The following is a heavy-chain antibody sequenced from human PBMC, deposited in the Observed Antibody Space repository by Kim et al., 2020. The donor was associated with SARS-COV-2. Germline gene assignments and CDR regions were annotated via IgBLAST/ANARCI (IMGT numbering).Heavy chain of an antibody. Sequence: GGSLRLSCAASGFTFSSYGMHWVRQAPGKGLEWVAVIWYDGSNKYYADSVKGRFTISRDNSKNTLYLQMNSLRAEDTAVYYCARDFIVGPVDWYFDLWGRGTLVTVSS. D-gene: IGHD1-26*01. CDR1: GFTFSSYG. V-gene: IGHV3-33*01. CDR3: ARDFIVGPVDWYFDL. J-gene: IGHJ2*01. CDR2: IWYDGSNK.